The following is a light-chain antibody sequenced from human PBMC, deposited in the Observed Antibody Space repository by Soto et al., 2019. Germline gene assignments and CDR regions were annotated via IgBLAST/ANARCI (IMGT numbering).Light chain of an antibody. CDR1: SGHSSYA. V-gene: IGLV4-69*01. CDR2: LNSDGSH. Sequence: QPVLTQSPSASASLGASVKLTCTLSSGHSSYAIAWHQQQPEKGPRYLMKLNSDGSHSKGDGIPDRFSGSSSGAERYLTISSLQSEDEADYYCQTWGTGTHVVFGGRTKLTVL. CDR3: QTWGTGTHVV. J-gene: IGLJ2*01.